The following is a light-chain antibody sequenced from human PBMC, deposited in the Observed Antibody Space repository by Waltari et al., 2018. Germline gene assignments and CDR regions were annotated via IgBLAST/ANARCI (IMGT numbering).Light chain of an antibody. Sequence: SPLTQPRPVSGSPGQSVSISRTGTSRAVGGYTYVPWYRQHPGKAPTMIIFDVNKRPSGVPDRFSGSKSGNTASLTISGLQAEDEADYYCCSYAGTSSLTFGGGTQLTVL. V-gene: IGLV2-11*01. J-gene: IGLJ2*01. CDR1: SRAVGGYTY. CDR3: CSYAGTSSLT. CDR2: DVN.